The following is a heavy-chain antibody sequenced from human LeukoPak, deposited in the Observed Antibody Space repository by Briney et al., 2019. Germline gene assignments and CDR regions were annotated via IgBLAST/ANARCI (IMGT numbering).Heavy chain of an antibody. D-gene: IGHD2-21*02. CDR1: GGTFSSYA. CDR2: IIPIFGTA. V-gene: IGHV1-69*13. J-gene: IGHJ5*02. Sequence: ASVKVSCKASGGTFSSYAISWVRQAPGQGLEWMGGIIPIFGTANYAQKFQGRVTITADESTSTAYMELSSLRSEDTAVYYCARGEGDYSWFDPWGQGTLVTASS. CDR3: ARGEGDYSWFDP.